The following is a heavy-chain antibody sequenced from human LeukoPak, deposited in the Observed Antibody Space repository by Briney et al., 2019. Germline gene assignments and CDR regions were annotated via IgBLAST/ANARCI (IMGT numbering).Heavy chain of an antibody. J-gene: IGHJ4*02. CDR2: IIPIFGTA. CDR3: ATGEIVYDFWSGYFSTLSKGPGY. CDR1: GGTFSGYA. V-gene: IGHV1-69*13. D-gene: IGHD3-3*01. Sequence: SVKVSCKASGGTFSGYAISWVRQAPGQGLEWMGGIIPIFGTANYAQKFQGRVTITADESTSTAYMELSSLRSEDTAVYYCATGEIVYDFWSGYFSTLSKGPGYWGQGTLVTVSS.